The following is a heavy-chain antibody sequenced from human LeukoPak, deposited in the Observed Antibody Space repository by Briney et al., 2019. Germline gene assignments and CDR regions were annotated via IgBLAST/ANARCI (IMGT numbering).Heavy chain of an antibody. J-gene: IGHJ5*02. Sequence: SETLSLTCTVSGGSISSYYWSWVRQPAGKGLEGIGRIYTSGSTNYNPSLKSRVTISVDKSKNQFSLKLSSVTAADTAVYYCARGSGWYGDSNWFDPWGQGTLVTVSS. CDR1: GGSISSYY. CDR2: IYTSGST. D-gene: IGHD6-19*01. CDR3: ARGSGWYGDSNWFDP. V-gene: IGHV4-4*07.